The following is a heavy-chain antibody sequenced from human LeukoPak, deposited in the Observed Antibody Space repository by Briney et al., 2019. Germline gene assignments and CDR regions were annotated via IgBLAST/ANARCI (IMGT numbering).Heavy chain of an antibody. CDR2: IYYNGST. J-gene: IGHJ4*02. CDR1: GVSISSGGYY. D-gene: IGHD3-16*01. V-gene: IGHV4-31*03. Sequence: SETLSLTCTVSGVSISSGGYYWSWLRQHPGTGLDSVGYIYYNGSTYYNPSLKSRVTISVDTSKNQFSLKLSSVTAADTAVYYCARRRGELYYFDYWGQGTLVTVSS. CDR3: ARRRGELYYFDY.